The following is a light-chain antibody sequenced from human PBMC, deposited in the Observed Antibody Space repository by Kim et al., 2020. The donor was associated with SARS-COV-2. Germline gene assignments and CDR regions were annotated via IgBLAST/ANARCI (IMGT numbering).Light chain of an antibody. J-gene: IGKJ3*01. CDR2: DAS. Sequence: DIQMTQSPSTLSASVGDRVTITCRASQSINSWLAWYQQKPGKAPKLLIYDASSLESGVPPRFSGSGTGTEFTLTISSLQPGDFATYYCPQYDTYSAFGRGTKVDIK. CDR3: PQYDTYSA. V-gene: IGKV1-5*01. CDR1: QSINSW.